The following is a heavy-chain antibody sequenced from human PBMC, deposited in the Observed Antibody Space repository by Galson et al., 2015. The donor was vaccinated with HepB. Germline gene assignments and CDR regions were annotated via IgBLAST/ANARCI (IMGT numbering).Heavy chain of an antibody. V-gene: IGHV3-30*18. Sequence: SLRLSCAASGFTFSSYGMHWVRQAPGKGLEWVAVISYDGSNKYYADSVKGRFTISRDNSKNTLYLQMNSLRAEDTAVYYCAKDSPPFTMIVVVITTGFICYYYYYMDVWGKGTTVTVSS. D-gene: IGHD3-22*01. J-gene: IGHJ6*03. CDR3: AKDSPPFTMIVVVITTGFICYYYYYMDV. CDR1: GFTFSSYG. CDR2: ISYDGSNK.